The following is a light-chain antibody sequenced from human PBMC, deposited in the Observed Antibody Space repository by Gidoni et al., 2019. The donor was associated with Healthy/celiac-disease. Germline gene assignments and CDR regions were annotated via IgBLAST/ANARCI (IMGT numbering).Light chain of an antibody. CDR1: QGISSY. Sequence: DIRLTQSQSFRSASVGDRVTITCRASQGISSYLAWYQKKPGKAPKLLIYAASTLQTGVPSRFSGSGSGSEFTLTISSLQPEDFATYYCQQHNSYPLTFGGGTKVEIK. CDR2: AAS. V-gene: IGKV1-9*01. CDR3: QQHNSYPLT. J-gene: IGKJ4*01.